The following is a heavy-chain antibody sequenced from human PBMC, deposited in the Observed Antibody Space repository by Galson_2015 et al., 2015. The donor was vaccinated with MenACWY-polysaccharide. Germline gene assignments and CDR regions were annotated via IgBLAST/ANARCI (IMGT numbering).Heavy chain of an antibody. Sequence: SLRLSCAASGLTFSNYGMHWVRQAPGKGLEWMAVIWYDESDEYYADSVKGRFTISRDNSKNALYLQTNSLRAEDTAVYYCARADRNDGGRALDIWGQGTMVTVSS. CDR3: ARADRNDGGRALDI. D-gene: IGHD1-1*01. CDR1: GLTFSNYG. J-gene: IGHJ3*02. CDR2: IWYDESDE. V-gene: IGHV3-33*01.